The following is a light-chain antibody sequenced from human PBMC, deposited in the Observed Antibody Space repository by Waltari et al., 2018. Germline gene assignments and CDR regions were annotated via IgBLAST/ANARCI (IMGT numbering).Light chain of an antibody. CDR2: GAS. Sequence: EIVMTQSPATLSVSPGERATLPCRASQRVSSNLAWYQQKPGQAPRLLIYGASTRATGIQARFSGSGSGTEFTLTISSLQSEDFAVYYCQQYNNWPPLTFGGGTKVEIK. CDR3: QQYNNWPPLT. CDR1: QRVSSN. V-gene: IGKV3-15*01. J-gene: IGKJ4*01.